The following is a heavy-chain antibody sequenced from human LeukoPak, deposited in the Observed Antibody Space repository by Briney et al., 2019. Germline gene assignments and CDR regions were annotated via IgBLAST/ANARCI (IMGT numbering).Heavy chain of an antibody. CDR3: ATYDVRMTSFGVVSDY. D-gene: IGHD3-3*01. J-gene: IGHJ4*02. Sequence: GSSQRLSCAPSGLTFSIYAMHWARHAPGKGLEWLAFISYDGRNKYYAHSVKGRFTISRDNSKNTLYLQINSQRAEHTSMYYCATYDVRMTSFGVVSDYWGTGSLVT. CDR1: GLTFSIYA. V-gene: IGHV3-30*04. CDR2: ISYDGRNK.